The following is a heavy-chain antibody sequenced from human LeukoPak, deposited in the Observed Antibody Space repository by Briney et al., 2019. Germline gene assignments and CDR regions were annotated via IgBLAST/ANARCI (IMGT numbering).Heavy chain of an antibody. CDR2: ISAYNGNT. CDR1: GYTFTSYG. V-gene: IGHV1-18*01. CDR3: ARFHPKDYYDSSGYDY. J-gene: IGHJ4*02. Sequence: GASVKVSCKASGYTFTSYGISWVRQAPGQGLEWMGWISAYNGNTNYAQKVQGRVTMTRDMSTSTVYMELSSLRSEDTAVYYCARFHPKDYYDSSGYDYWGQGTLVTVSS. D-gene: IGHD3-22*01.